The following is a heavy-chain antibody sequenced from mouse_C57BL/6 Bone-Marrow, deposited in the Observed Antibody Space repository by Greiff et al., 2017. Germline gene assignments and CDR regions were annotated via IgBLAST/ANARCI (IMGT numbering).Heavy chain of an antibody. Sequence: QVQLQQSGAELARPGASVKLSCKASGYTFTSYGISWVKQRTGQGLEWIGEIYPRSGNTYYNEKFKGKATLTADTSSSTAYMELRSLTSEDSAVYFWARRGYSGSSYWYFGVWGTGTTVTVSS. J-gene: IGHJ1*03. CDR2: IYPRSGNT. V-gene: IGHV1-81*01. CDR1: GYTFTSYG. D-gene: IGHD1-1*01. CDR3: ARRGYSGSSYWYFGV.